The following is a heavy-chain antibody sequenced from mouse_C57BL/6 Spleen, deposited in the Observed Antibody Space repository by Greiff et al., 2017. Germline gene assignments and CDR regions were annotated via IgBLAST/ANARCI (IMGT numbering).Heavy chain of an antibody. CDR1: GFSLTSYG. D-gene: IGHD2-4*01. CDR2: IWSGGST. V-gene: IGHV2-2*01. Sequence: QVQLQQSGPGLVQPSQSLSITCTVSGFSLTSYGVHWVRQSPGKGLEWLGVIWSGGSTDYNAAFISRLSISKDNSKSQVFFKMNSLQADDTAIYYCARNLPLYYDYDRGHAMDYWGQGTSVTVSS. CDR3: ARNLPLYYDYDRGHAMDY. J-gene: IGHJ4*01.